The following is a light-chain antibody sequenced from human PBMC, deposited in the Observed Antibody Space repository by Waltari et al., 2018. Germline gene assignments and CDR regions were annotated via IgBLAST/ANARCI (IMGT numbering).Light chain of an antibody. CDR2: CAS. V-gene: IGKV3-15*01. J-gene: IGKJ3*01. Sequence: EIVMTQSPPTLSVYPGETATLSCRATQSVRRNLAWYPKKPGQAPRLLIYCASTRATGIPARFSGSGSWTEFTLTISSLQSADFAVYYCQQYNYWPPITFGPGTKVDIK. CDR3: QQYNYWPPIT. CDR1: QSVRRN.